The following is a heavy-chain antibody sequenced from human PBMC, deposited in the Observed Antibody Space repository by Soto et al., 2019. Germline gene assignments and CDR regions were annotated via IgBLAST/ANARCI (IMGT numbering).Heavy chain of an antibody. CDR2: ISGSGGST. V-gene: IGHV3-23*01. D-gene: IGHD3-22*01. Sequence: GGSLRLSCAASGFTFSSYAMSWVRQAPGKGLEWVSAISGSGGSTYYADSVKGRFTISRDNSKNTLYLQMNSLRAEDTAVYYCAKAPYYYDSSGYYNPRGEFDYWGQGTLVTVSS. J-gene: IGHJ4*02. CDR3: AKAPYYYDSSGYYNPRGEFDY. CDR1: GFTFSSYA.